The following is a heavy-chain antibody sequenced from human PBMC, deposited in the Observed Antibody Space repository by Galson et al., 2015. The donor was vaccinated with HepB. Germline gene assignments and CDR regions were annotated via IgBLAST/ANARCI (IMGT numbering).Heavy chain of an antibody. CDR3: ARVNSGKYYEHYFDF. V-gene: IGHV1-18*01. J-gene: IGHJ4*02. D-gene: IGHD3-3*01. Sequence: SVKVSCKASGYTFIDYGITWVRQAPGQGLKWMGWISLYSGNTSYAQKLQDRVTMTTDTSTSTAYMELRSLRSDDTAVYFCARVNSGKYYEHYFDFWGQGTLVTVSP. CDR2: ISLYSGNT. CDR1: GYTFIDYG.